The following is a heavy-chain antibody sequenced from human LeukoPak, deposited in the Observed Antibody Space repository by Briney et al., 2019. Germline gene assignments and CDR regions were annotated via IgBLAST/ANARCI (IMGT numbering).Heavy chain of an antibody. CDR1: GDSFIGSY. CDR3: ARRRYFDSSGYNPTYYFDF. J-gene: IGHJ4*02. D-gene: IGHD3-9*01. Sequence: PSETLSLTCSVSGDSFIGSYWSWLRQAPGQGPQFLGYIYYPVDTNYNPSLQSRVTISADSSKKQFSLRLTSVTAADTAVYYCARRRYFDSSGYNPTYYFDFWGQGILVTVSS. CDR2: IYYPVDT. V-gene: IGHV4-59*01.